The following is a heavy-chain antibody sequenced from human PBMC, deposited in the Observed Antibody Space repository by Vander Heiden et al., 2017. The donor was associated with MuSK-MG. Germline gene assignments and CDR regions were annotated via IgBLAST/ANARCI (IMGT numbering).Heavy chain of an antibody. V-gene: IGHV4-34*01. CDR1: GGSFSGYY. Sequence: QVQLQQWGAGLLKPSETLSLTCAVYGGSFSGYYWSWIRQPPGKGLEWIGEINHSGSTNYNPSLKSRVTISVDTSKNQFSLKLSSVTAADTAVYYCARLVVAATVDYWGQGTLVTVSS. CDR3: ARLVVAATVDY. CDR2: INHSGST. D-gene: IGHD2-15*01. J-gene: IGHJ4*02.